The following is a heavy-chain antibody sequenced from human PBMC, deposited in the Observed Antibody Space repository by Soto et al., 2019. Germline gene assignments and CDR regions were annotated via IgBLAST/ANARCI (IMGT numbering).Heavy chain of an antibody. D-gene: IGHD3-16*01. CDR1: GFTFSSYA. J-gene: IGHJ4*02. V-gene: IGHV3-23*01. Sequence: EVQLLEPGGGLVQPGGSLRLSCAASGFTFSSYAMSWVRQAPGKGLEWVSIISGSGSSTYYADSVKGRFTISRDNSKSTLYLQVNSLRAEDTAVYYCAKGWITYGDYFDYWGQGTLVTVSS. CDR2: ISGSGSST. CDR3: AKGWITYGDYFDY.